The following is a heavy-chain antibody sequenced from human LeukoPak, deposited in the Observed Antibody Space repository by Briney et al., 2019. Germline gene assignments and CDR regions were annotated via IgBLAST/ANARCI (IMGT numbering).Heavy chain of an antibody. V-gene: IGHV3-30-3*01. Sequence: AGGSLRLSCAASGFTFSSYAMHWVRQAPGKGLEWVAVISYDGSNKYYADSVKGRFTISRDNSKNTLYLQMNSLRAEDTAVYYCARDQYYGSGSYYPDYWGQGTLVTVSS. CDR2: ISYDGSNK. J-gene: IGHJ4*02. CDR3: ARDQYYGSGSYYPDY. CDR1: GFTFSSYA. D-gene: IGHD3-10*01.